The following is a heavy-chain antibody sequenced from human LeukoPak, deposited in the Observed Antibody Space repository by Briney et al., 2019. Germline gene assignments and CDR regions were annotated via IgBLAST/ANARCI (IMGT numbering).Heavy chain of an antibody. CDR2: MYYRGNT. D-gene: IGHD4-23*01. CDR3: ARDYGGSSAFLDY. V-gene: IGHV4-39*07. Sequence: SETLSLTCTVSGGSISTITYYWGWIRQPPGKGLEWVGHMYYRGNTFYNPSLKSRVTISVDTSKNQFSLKLSSVTAADTAVYYCARDYGGSSAFLDYWGQGTLVTVSS. CDR1: GGSISTITYY. J-gene: IGHJ4*02.